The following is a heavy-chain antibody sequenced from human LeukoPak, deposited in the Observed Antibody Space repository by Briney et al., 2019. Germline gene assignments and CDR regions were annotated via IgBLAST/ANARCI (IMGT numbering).Heavy chain of an antibody. CDR2: INHSGST. D-gene: IGHD6-19*01. CDR1: GGSFSGYY. CDR3: ARHVLAVAGASPDDY. V-gene: IGHV4-34*01. Sequence: SETLSLTCAVYGGSFSGYYWSWIRQPPGKGLEWIGEINHSGSTNYNPSLKSRVTISVDTSKNQFSLKLSSVTAADTAVYYCARHVLAVAGASPDDYWGQGTLVTVSS. J-gene: IGHJ4*02.